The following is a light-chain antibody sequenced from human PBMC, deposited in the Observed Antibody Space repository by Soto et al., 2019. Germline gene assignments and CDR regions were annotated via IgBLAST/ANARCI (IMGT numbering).Light chain of an antibody. V-gene: IGKV1-39*01. CDR3: QQSYMTFMYT. J-gene: IGKJ2*01. CDR2: GAY. CDR1: QSISTY. Sequence: DIQMTQSPSSLSASVGDRVTITCRASQSISTYLNWYQHKPGKAPKLLIYGAYSLQSVVPSRFSASGSGTDFTLTFSSLQPEDFATYYCQQSYMTFMYTFGQGTKLEIK.